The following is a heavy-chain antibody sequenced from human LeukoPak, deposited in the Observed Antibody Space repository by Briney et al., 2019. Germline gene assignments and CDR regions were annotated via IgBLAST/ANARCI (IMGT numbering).Heavy chain of an antibody. J-gene: IGHJ3*02. CDR2: IYYSGSS. CDR3: ARVGSYLVYYDAFDI. Sequence: KPSETLSLTCTVSGGSISSCYWTWIRQPPGKGLEWIGYIYYSGSSNYNPSLKSRVTISVDTSKNQFSLKLSSVTAADTAVYYCARVGSYLVYYDAFDIWGQGTMVTVSS. D-gene: IGHD1-26*01. V-gene: IGHV4-59*01. CDR1: GGSISSCY.